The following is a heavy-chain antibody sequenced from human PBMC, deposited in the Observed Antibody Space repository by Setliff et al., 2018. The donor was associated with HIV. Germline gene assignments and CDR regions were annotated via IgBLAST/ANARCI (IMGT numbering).Heavy chain of an antibody. D-gene: IGHD3-22*01. CDR2: IYYSGST. V-gene: IGHV4-39*07. CDR3: ARGSRGARASKIDSSGYYLVY. J-gene: IGHJ4*02. Sequence: SETLSLTCTVSGGSISSGSYYWSWIRQPPGKGLEWIGSIYYSGSTHYNPSLKSRVTISVDTSKNQFSLKLSSVTAADTAVYYCARGSRGARASKIDSSGYYLVYWGQGTLVTVSS. CDR1: GGSISSGSYY.